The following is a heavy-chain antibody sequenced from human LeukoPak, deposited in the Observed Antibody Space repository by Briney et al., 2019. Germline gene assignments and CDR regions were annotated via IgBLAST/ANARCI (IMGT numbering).Heavy chain of an antibody. CDR2: ISSSSYI. J-gene: IGHJ3*02. Sequence: PGRSLRLSCAASGFTFSSYGMHWVRQAPGKGLEWVSSISSSSYIYYADSVKGRFTISRDNAKNSLYLQMNSLRAEDTAVYYCARVYYGGSYDAFDIWGQGTMVTVSS. V-gene: IGHV3-21*01. CDR3: ARVYYGGSYDAFDI. D-gene: IGHD3-10*01. CDR1: GFTFSSYG.